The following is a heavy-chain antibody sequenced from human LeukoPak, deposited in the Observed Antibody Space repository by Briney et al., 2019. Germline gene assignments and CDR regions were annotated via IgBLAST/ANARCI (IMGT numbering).Heavy chain of an antibody. CDR1: GYTFTGYY. CDR3: ARARERITIFGAPPNWFDP. J-gene: IGHJ5*02. V-gene: IGHV1-2*02. CDR2: INPNSGGT. Sequence: GASVKVSCKASGYTFTGYYMHWVRPAPRQGLEWMGWINPNSGGTNYAQKFQGRVTMTRDTSISTAYMELSRLRSDDTAVYYCARARERITIFGAPPNWFDPWGQGTLVTVSS. D-gene: IGHD3-3*01.